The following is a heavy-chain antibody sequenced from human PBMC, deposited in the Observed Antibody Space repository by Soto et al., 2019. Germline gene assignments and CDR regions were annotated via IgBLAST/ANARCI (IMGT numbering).Heavy chain of an antibody. D-gene: IGHD2-2*01. CDR2: VTDSGDVT. V-gene: IGHV3-23*01. CDR3: ARDPRMPLDS. J-gene: IGHJ4*02. Sequence: EVQLLESGGGLEQPGNSLRLSCAASGFSFTAYAMSWVRQVPGKGLEWVSMVTDSGDVTYYADSVKGRFTISRDNSKNTLYLQMNSLRAEDTAVYYCARDPRMPLDSWGQGTLVTVSS. CDR1: GFSFTAYA.